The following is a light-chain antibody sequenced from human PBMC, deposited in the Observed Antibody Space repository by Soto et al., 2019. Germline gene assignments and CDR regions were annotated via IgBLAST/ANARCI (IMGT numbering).Light chain of an antibody. CDR3: QQSYSTLFT. CDR1: QSINSY. CDR2: AAS. Sequence: DIQMTQSPSSLSASVGDRVTITCRASQSINSYLNWYQQKPGKAPKLLIYAASSLQSGVPSRFSGRGSGTDFTLTIRSLQPEDFETYYCQQSYSTLFTFGPGTKVNIK. J-gene: IGKJ3*01. V-gene: IGKV1-39*01.